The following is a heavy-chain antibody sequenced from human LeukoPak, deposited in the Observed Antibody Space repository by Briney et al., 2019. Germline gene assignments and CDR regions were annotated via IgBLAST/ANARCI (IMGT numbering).Heavy chain of an antibody. CDR1: GFTFSIFT. J-gene: IGHJ4*02. V-gene: IGHV3-23*01. Sequence: GGSLRLSCAASGFTFSIFTMNWVRQAPGKGLEGVSIINHNGGTTYYTDSVKGRFTISRDNSNNTVYLQMNSLRAEDTAIYYCAKDGPCPSVCPTKIDVAGYVDSWGQGTLVTVSS. D-gene: IGHD6-19*01. CDR3: AKDGPCPSVCPTKIDVAGYVDS. CDR2: INHNGGTT.